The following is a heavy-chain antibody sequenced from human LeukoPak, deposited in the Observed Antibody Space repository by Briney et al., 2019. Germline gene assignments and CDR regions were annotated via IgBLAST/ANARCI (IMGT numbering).Heavy chain of an antibody. CDR3: ARVGGSGSYSY. D-gene: IGHD3-10*01. Sequence: GGSLRLSCAASGFTFSTYGMHWVRQAPGKGLEWVAFIRFNGDSTYYSDSVKGRFTISRENAKNSLYLQMNSLRAGDTAVYYCARVGGSGSYSYWGQGTLVTVSS. V-gene: IGHV3-30*02. CDR1: GFTFSTYG. CDR2: IRFNGDST. J-gene: IGHJ4*02.